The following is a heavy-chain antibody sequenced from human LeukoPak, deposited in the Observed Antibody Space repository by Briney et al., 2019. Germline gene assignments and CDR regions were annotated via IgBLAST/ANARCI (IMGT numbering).Heavy chain of an antibody. CDR1: GGSISSSNW. V-gene: IGHV4-4*02. D-gene: IGHD3-10*01. J-gene: IGHJ4*02. CDR2: IYHSGST. Sequence: PSETLSLTCAVSGGSISSSNWWSWVRQPPGKGLEWIGEIYHSGSTNYNPSLKSRVTISVDKSKNQFSLKLSSVTAADTAVYYCARITMVRGVILDYFDYWGQGTLVTVSS. CDR3: ARITMVRGVILDYFDY.